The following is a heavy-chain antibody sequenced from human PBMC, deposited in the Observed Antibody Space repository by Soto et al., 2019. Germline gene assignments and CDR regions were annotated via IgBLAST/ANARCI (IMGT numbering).Heavy chain of an antibody. CDR2: IIPILGIA. Sequence: QVQLVQSGAEVKKPGSSVKVSCKASGGTFSSYTISWVRQAPGQGLEWMGRIIPILGIANYAQKFQGRVTITADKSTSTAYMELSSLRSEDTAMYYCAREPHYYDSSGSFDYWGQGTLVTVSS. V-gene: IGHV1-69*08. CDR1: GGTFSSYT. D-gene: IGHD3-22*01. J-gene: IGHJ4*02. CDR3: AREPHYYDSSGSFDY.